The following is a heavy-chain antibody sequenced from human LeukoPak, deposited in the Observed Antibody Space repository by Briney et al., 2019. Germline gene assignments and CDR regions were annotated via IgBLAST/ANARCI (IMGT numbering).Heavy chain of an antibody. CDR3: TRRTISAPEVSGY. CDR1: GGTFSSYA. CDR2: INPNSGGT. V-gene: IGHV1-2*02. D-gene: IGHD3-16*02. J-gene: IGHJ4*02. Sequence: GASVKVSCKASGGTFSSYAISWVRQAPGQGLEWMGWINPNSGGTRYPQKFQGRVTMTRDTSISTAYMELSRLRSDDTAVYYCTRRTISAPEVSGYWGQGTLVTVSS.